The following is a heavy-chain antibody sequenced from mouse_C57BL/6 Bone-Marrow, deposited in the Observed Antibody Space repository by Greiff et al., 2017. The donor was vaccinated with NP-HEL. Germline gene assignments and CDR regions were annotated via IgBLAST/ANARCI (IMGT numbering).Heavy chain of an antibody. V-gene: IGHV1-50*01. CDR3: AGDYWYFDV. CDR1: GYTFTSYW. J-gene: IGHJ1*03. D-gene: IGHD2-13*01. Sequence: QVQLQQPGAELVKPGASVKLSCKASGYTFTSYWMQWVKQRPGQGLEWIGEIDPSDSYTNYNQKFKGKATLTVDTSSSTAYMQLSSLTSEDSAVYYCAGDYWYFDVWGTGTTVTVSS. CDR2: IDPSDSYT.